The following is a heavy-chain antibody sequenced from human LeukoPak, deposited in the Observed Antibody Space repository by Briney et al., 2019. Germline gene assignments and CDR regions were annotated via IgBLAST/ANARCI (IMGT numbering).Heavy chain of an antibody. Sequence: GASVKVSCKASGYTFTGYYMHWVRQAPGQGLESMGWINPNSGGTNYAQKFQGRVTMTRDTSISTAYMELSRLRSDDTAVYYCARAGIAAADDWYFDYWGQGTLVTVSS. J-gene: IGHJ4*02. CDR1: GYTFTGYY. CDR2: INPNSGGT. CDR3: ARAGIAAADDWYFDY. D-gene: IGHD6-13*01. V-gene: IGHV1-2*02.